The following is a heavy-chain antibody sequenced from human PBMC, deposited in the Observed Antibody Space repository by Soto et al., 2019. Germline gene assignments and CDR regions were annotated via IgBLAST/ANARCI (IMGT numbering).Heavy chain of an antibody. CDR3: ARGGGYSYGFDY. CDR2: IYYSGST. CDR1: GGSISSYY. Sequence: SSETLSLTCTVSGGSISSYYWSWIRQPPGKGLEWIGYIYYSGSTNYSPSLKSRVTISVDTSKNQFSLKLSSVTAADTAVYYCARGGGYSYGFDYWGQGTLVTVSS. J-gene: IGHJ4*02. V-gene: IGHV4-59*01. D-gene: IGHD5-18*01.